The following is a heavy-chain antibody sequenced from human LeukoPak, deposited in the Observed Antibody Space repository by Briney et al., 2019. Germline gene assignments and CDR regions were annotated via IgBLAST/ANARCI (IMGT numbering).Heavy chain of an antibody. D-gene: IGHD3-3*01. J-gene: IGHJ1*01. V-gene: IGHV3-23*01. CDR1: GFTFSSYA. CDR3: AKVDYDFWSGYTYPLD. CDR2: ISGSGGST. Sequence: PGGSLRLSCAASGFTFSSYAMSWVRQAPGKGLEWVSAISGSGGSTYYADSVKGRFTISRDNSKNTLYLQMNSLRAEDTAVYYCAKVDYDFWSGYTYPLDWGQGTLVTVSS.